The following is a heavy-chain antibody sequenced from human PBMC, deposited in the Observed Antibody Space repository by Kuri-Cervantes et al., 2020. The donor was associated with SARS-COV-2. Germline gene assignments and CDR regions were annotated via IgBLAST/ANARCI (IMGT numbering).Heavy chain of an antibody. D-gene: IGHD5-12*01. CDR1: GGTFSSYA. V-gene: IGHV1-69*13. Sequence: SVKVSCKASGGTFSSYAISWVRQAPGQGLEWMGGIIPIFAKANYAQKFQGRVTITADQSTSTAYMELSSLRSEDTAVYYCARSTPFRRLVAISQGGAFDIWGQGTMVTVSS. J-gene: IGHJ3*02. CDR2: IIPIFAKA. CDR3: ARSTPFRRLVAISQGGAFDI.